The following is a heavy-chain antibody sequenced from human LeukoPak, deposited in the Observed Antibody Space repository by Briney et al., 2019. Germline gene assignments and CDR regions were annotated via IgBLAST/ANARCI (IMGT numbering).Heavy chain of an antibody. V-gene: IGHV1-69*05. D-gene: IGHD3-16*01. CDR1: GGTFSSYA. CDR3: AGASFIWGLGDY. Sequence: SVKVSCNASGGTFSSYAISWVRHAQAQGLELMGGIIPNFGTANYAQKFQGRVTITKDESTSTAYMELSSLRSEDTAVYYCAGASFIWGLGDYWGQGNLVTVSS. CDR2: IIPNFGTA. J-gene: IGHJ4*02.